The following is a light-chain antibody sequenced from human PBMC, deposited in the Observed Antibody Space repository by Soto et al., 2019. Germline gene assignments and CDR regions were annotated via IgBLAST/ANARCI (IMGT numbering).Light chain of an antibody. V-gene: IGKV1-5*03. CDR3: QQYNSYSPLT. CDR2: KAS. J-gene: IGKJ4*01. CDR1: QSISTW. Sequence: DIPMTQSPSTLPASVGDRVTITCRANQSISTWLAWYQQKPGKAPNLLIYKASRLETGVPSRFSGSGSGTEFTLTINFLQPDDFATYYCQQYNSYSPLTFGGGTKVDIK.